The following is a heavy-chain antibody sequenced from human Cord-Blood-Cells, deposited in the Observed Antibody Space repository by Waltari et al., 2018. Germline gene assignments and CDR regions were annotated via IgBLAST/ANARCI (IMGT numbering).Heavy chain of an antibody. CDR1: GYTFTGYY. Sequence: QVPLVQSGAEVKKPGASVKVSCKASGYTFTGYYMNWVRQAPGRGYEWMGWINPNSGGTNYAQMVQGRVTMTRDTSTSAADMGLSRLRSDGTAVYYCASSFLEWLFWGQGTLVTVSS. CDR3: ASSFLEWLF. V-gene: IGHV1-2*02. CDR2: INPNSGGT. J-gene: IGHJ4*02. D-gene: IGHD3-3*01.